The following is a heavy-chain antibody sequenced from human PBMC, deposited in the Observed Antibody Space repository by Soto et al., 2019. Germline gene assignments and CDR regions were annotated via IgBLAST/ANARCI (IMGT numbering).Heavy chain of an antibody. D-gene: IGHD3-16*02. CDR3: LTDSQYRPAY. J-gene: IGHJ4*02. CDR2: IKSESDGGTT. CDR1: GFTFNDAW. V-gene: IGHV3-15*07. Sequence: GGSLRLSCAGSGFTFNDAWMNWVRQAPGKGMEWVGRIKSESDGGTTAYAAPVKGRFTISRDDSKNTVYLQMNSLRTEDTALYYCLTDSQYRPAYWGQRTQVTVSS.